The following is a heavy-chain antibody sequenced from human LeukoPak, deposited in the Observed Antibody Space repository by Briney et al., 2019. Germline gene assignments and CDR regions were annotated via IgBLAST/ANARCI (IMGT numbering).Heavy chain of an antibody. CDR3: ARDKYGGNSNAFDI. D-gene: IGHD4-23*01. J-gene: IGHJ3*02. Sequence: GGSLRLSCAASGFTFSSYWMDWVRQVPGKGPVWVSRIGTDGSGAAYADYVRSRFTISRDNAKNTLYLQMNSVRAEDTAVYYCARDKYGGNSNAFDIWGQGTLVAVSS. CDR2: IGTDGSGA. CDR1: GFTFSSYW. V-gene: IGHV3-74*01.